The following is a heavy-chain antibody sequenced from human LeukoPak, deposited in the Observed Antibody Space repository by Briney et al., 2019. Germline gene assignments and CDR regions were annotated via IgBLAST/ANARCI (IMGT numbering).Heavy chain of an antibody. CDR1: SGSISSSSYY. J-gene: IGHJ4*02. Sequence: SETLSLTCTVSSGSISSSSYYWGWIRQPPGKGLEWIGSISYSGSTYYNPSLKSRVTISVDTFKNQFSLKLSSVTAADTAVYYCARELQWELPGGGYADYWGQGTLVTVSS. CDR2: ISYSGST. V-gene: IGHV4-39*02. D-gene: IGHD1-26*01. CDR3: ARELQWELPGGGYADY.